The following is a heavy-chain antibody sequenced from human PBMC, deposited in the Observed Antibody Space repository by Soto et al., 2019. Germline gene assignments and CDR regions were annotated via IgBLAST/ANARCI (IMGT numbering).Heavy chain of an antibody. J-gene: IGHJ5*02. CDR3: ARMGDSSGYSGGFDP. CDR2: IYSGGST. CDR1: GFTVSSNY. V-gene: IGHV3-66*01. D-gene: IGHD3-22*01. Sequence: GSLRLSCAASGFTVSSNYMSWVRQAPGKGLEWVSVIYSGGSTYYADSVKGRFTISRDNSKNTLYLQMNSLRAEDTAVYYCARMGDSSGYSGGFDPWGQGTLVTVSS.